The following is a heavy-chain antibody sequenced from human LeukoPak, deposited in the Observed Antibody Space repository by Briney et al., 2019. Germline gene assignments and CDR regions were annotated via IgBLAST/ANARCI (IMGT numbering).Heavy chain of an antibody. CDR2: IWYDGSNK. J-gene: IGHJ3*02. V-gene: IGHV3-33*01. CDR3: ARDSTEHDSSGYYILDAFDI. D-gene: IGHD3-22*01. CDR1: GFTFSSYG. Sequence: PGGSLRLSCAASGFTFSSYGMHWVRQAPGKGLEWVAAIWYDGSNKYYADSVKGRFTISRDNSKNTLYLQMNSLRAEDTAVYYCARDSTEHDSSGYYILDAFDIWGQGTMVTVSS.